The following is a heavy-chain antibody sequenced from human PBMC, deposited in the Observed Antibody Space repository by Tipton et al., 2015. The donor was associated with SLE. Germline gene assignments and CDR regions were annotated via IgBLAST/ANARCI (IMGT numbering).Heavy chain of an antibody. Sequence: QSGAEVKKPGSSVKVSCKASGGTFSSYAISRVRQAPGQGLEWMGWISAYNGNTNYAQKLQGRVTMTTDTSTSTAYMELRSLRSDDTAVYYCARDPLTLYYFDYWGQGTLVTVSS. V-gene: IGHV1-18*01. CDR1: GGTFSSYA. CDR3: ARDPLTLYYFDY. CDR2: ISAYNGNT. D-gene: IGHD1-14*01. J-gene: IGHJ4*02.